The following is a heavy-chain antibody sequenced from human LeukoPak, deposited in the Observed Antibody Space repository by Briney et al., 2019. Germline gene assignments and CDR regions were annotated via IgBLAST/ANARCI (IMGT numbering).Heavy chain of an antibody. CDR1: GYTLTNYY. CDR3: ARDLTGGSDGAFDI. V-gene: IGHV1-46*01. Sequence: ASVKVSCKASGYTLTNYYIHWVRQAPGQGLEWMGIINLSGGGTTYAQKLQGRVTMTTDTSTSTAYMELRSLRSDDTAVYYCARDLTGGSDGAFDIWGQGTMVTVSS. J-gene: IGHJ3*02. D-gene: IGHD3-16*01. CDR2: INLSGGGT.